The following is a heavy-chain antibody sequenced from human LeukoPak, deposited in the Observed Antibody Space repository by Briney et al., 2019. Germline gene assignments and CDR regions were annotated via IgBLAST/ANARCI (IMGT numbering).Heavy chain of an antibody. V-gene: IGHV3-21*01. CDR2: ISSSSSYI. Sequence: GGSLRLSCAASGFTLSGYSMNWVRQAPGKGLEWVSSISSSSSYIYYADSVKGRFTISRDNAKNSLYLQMNSLRAEDTAVYYCARYDYGDIHAFDIWGQGTMVTVSS. CDR3: ARYDYGDIHAFDI. D-gene: IGHD4-17*01. J-gene: IGHJ3*02. CDR1: GFTLSGYS.